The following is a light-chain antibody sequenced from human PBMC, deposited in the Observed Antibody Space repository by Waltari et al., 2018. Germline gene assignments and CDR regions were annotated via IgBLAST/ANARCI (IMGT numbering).Light chain of an antibody. CDR1: SGHSRHI. V-gene: IGLV4-69*01. CDR3: QTGGHGTWV. J-gene: IGLJ3*02. CDR2: VNSDGSH. Sequence: QLVLPQSPSASASLGASVKPPCTLSSGHSRHIIASQQQQPAKGPRYLMKVNSDGSHTKGDEIPVRFSGSSSGAERYLTIASVQSEEEADYYCQTGGHGTWVFGGGTKLTVL.